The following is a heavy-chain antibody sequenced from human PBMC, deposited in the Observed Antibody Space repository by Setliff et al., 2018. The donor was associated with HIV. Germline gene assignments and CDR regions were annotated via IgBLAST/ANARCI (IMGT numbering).Heavy chain of an antibody. Sequence: ASVKVSCKSSGDTFTGYTITWVRQAPGQGLEWMGWISAYNDNTNYAQKLQGRVTMTTDTSTSTAYMELRSLRSDDTAVYYCARDLGINPQGWFDPWGQGTLVTVSS. V-gene: IGHV1-18*01. J-gene: IGHJ5*02. D-gene: IGHD3-16*01. CDR3: ARDLGINPQGWFDP. CDR2: ISAYNDNT. CDR1: GDTFTGYT.